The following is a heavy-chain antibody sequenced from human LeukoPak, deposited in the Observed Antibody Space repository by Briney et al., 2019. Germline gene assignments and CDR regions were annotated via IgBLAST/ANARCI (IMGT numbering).Heavy chain of an antibody. CDR1: GFTFSSYA. J-gene: IGHJ4*02. CDR3: SCRIAAAGDY. V-gene: IGHV3-23*01. D-gene: IGHD6-13*01. Sequence: GGSLRLSCAASGFTFSSYAMSWVRQAPGKGLEWVSAIGGSGGSTYYADSVKGRFTISRDNSKNTLYLQMNSLRAEDTAVYYCSCRIAAAGDYWGQGTLVTVSS. CDR2: IGGSGGST.